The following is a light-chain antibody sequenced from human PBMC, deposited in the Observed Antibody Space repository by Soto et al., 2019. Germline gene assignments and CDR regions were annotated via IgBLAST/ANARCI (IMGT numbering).Light chain of an antibody. CDR2: DVN. CDR3: TSYASGSSHVV. Sequence: QSALTQPASVSGSPGQSITLSCTGTSSDIGGYDYVSWYQRHPGKAPKLIIYDVNNRPSGVSNRFSGSNSGNTASLTISGLQAEDEADSDCTSYASGSSHVVFGGGTKVTVL. J-gene: IGLJ2*01. V-gene: IGLV2-14*01. CDR1: SSDIGGYDY.